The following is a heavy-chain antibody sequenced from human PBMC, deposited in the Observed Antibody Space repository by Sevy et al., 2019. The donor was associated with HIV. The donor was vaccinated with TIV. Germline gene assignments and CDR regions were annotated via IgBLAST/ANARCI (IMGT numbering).Heavy chain of an antibody. CDR3: ARVMGYCSGGSCYSDYYYGMDV. Sequence: GGSLRLSCAASGFTFSSYAMHWVRQAPGKGLEWVAVISYDGSNKYYADSVKGRFTISRDNSKNTLYLQMNSLRAEDTAVYYCARVMGYCSGGSCYSDYYYGMDVWGQGTTVTVSS. D-gene: IGHD2-15*01. V-gene: IGHV3-30-3*01. CDR1: GFTFSSYA. J-gene: IGHJ6*02. CDR2: ISYDGSNK.